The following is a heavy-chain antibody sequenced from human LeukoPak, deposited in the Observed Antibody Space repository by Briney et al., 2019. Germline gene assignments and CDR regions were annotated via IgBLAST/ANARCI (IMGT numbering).Heavy chain of an antibody. V-gene: IGHV3-23*01. CDR3: AKGDSGGSYSFDC. CDR1: GFTFSGYA. Sequence: GGSLRLSCAASGFTFSGYAMNWVRQAPGKGLEWVSSTTAGGVTMYYADSVKGRFTISRGNSKNTLYLQMNSLTAEDTAVYYCAKGDSGGSYSFDCWGQGTLVTVSS. J-gene: IGHJ4*02. D-gene: IGHD1-26*01. CDR2: TTAGGVTM.